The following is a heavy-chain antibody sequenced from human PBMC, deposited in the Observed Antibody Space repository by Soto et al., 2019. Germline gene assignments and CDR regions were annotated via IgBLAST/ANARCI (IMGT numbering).Heavy chain of an antibody. CDR1: GSSVSSGSDY. Sequence: KPSETLSLTCTVSGSSVSSGSDYWSWIRQPRGKGLEWIGYIYYSGTTNYNPSLKSRVTISVDTSKNQFSLMLRSVTAADTAVYYCASDRSSGWDQGYGMDVWGQGTTVTVSS. V-gene: IGHV4-61*01. D-gene: IGHD6-19*01. CDR3: ASDRSSGWDQGYGMDV. J-gene: IGHJ6*02. CDR2: IYYSGTT.